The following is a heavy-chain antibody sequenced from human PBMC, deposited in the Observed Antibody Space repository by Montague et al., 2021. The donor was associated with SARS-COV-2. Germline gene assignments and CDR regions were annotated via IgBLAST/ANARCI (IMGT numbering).Heavy chain of an antibody. CDR1: GGSISSGNNY. J-gene: IGHJ6*02. D-gene: IGHD5-18*01. CDR2: ISYSGXT. CDR3: AREAQLGYSYGTGYYYGMDV. V-gene: IGHV4-30-4*08. Sequence: TLSLTCTVSGGSISSGNNYWGWIRQPPGKGLEWIGNISYSGXTXYXXXXEXRVTISVDTSKNQFSLKLSSVTAADTAVYYCAREAQLGYSYGTGYYYGMDVWGQGTMVTVSS.